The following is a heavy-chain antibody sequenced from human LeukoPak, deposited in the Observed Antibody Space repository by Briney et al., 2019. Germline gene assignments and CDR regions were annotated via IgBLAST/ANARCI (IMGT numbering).Heavy chain of an antibody. V-gene: IGHV3-30*19. D-gene: IGHD6-13*01. CDR3: AREKYSSNWYIGPIDY. Sequence: PGGSLRLSCAASGFTFSSYGMHWVRQAPGKGLEWVAVISYDGNNEYYADSVKGRFTISRDNSKNTLFLQMNSLRAEDTALYYCAREKYSSNWYIGPIDYWGQGTLVTVSS. CDR2: ISYDGNNE. J-gene: IGHJ4*02. CDR1: GFTFSSYG.